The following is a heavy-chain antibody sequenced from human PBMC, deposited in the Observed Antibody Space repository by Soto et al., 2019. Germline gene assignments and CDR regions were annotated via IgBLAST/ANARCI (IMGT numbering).Heavy chain of an antibody. D-gene: IGHD4-17*01. CDR1: GGSISSGGYY. CDR2: IYYSGST. V-gene: IGHV4-31*03. Sequence: QVQLQESGPGLVKPSQTLSLTCTVSGGSISSGGYYWSWIRQHPGKGLEWIGYIYYSGSTYYNPSLMSRVPLSVDTSKNQFSLRRSSVTAADTAVYYCARGREYAHGTVLDYWGQGTLVTVSS. J-gene: IGHJ4*02. CDR3: ARGREYAHGTVLDY.